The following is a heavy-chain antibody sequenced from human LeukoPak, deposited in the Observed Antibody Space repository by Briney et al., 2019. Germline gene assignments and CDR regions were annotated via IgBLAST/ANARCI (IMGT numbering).Heavy chain of an antibody. V-gene: IGHV3-11*01. J-gene: IGHJ5*02. CDR3: ARAPNYDILTGSWFDP. Sequence: GGSLRLSCAASGFTFSDYYMSWIRQAPGKGLEWVSYISSSGSTIYYADSVKGRFTISRDNAKNSLYLQMYSLRAEDTAVYYCARAPNYDILTGSWFDPWGQGTLVTVSS. D-gene: IGHD3-9*01. CDR2: ISSSGSTI. CDR1: GFTFSDYY.